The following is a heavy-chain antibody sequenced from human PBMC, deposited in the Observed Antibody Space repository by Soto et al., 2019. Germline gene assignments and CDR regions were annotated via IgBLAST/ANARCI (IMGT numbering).Heavy chain of an antibody. CDR1: GFTFGSYW. V-gene: IGHV3-7*01. CDR3: ARAGYCGPGCYYYFDY. Sequence: GGSLRLSCAVSGFTFGSYWMNWVRLIPGKGLEWVAYIKPDGSATYYVDSVKGRFTISRDNAKNSLYLQMNSLRVEDTSVYYCARAGYCGPGCYYYFDYWGQGTLGTSPQ. D-gene: IGHD2-21*02. J-gene: IGHJ4*02. CDR2: IKPDGSAT.